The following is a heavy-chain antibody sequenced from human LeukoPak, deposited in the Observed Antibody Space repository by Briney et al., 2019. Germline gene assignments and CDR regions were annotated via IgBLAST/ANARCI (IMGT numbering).Heavy chain of an antibody. D-gene: IGHD5-12*01. Sequence: GGSLRLSCAASGFTFSGSAMHWVRQASGKGLEWVGCIRSKANSYATAYAASVKGRFTISRDDSKSTAYLQMNSLKTEDTAVYYCTSHPPPTYSGYEALFDYWGQGTLVTVSS. CDR1: GFTFSGSA. CDR3: TSHPPPTYSGYEALFDY. CDR2: IRSKANSYAT. J-gene: IGHJ4*02. V-gene: IGHV3-73*01.